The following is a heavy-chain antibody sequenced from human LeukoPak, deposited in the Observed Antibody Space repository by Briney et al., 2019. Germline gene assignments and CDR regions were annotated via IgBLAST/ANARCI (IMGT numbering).Heavy chain of an antibody. CDR2: IIPILGIA. CDR1: GGTFSSYA. D-gene: IGHD3-10*01. V-gene: IGHV1-69*04. J-gene: IGHJ5*02. Sequence: SVKVPCKASGGTFSSYAISWVRQAPGQGLEWMGRIIPILGIANYAQKFQGRVTITADKSTSTAYMELSSLRSEDTAVYYCARSRMVRASHLCWLDPWGQGTLATVSS. CDR3: ARSRMVRASHLCWLDP.